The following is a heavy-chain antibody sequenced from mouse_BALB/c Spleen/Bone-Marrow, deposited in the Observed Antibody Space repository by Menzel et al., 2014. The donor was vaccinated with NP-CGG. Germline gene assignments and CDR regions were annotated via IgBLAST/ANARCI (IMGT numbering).Heavy chain of an antibody. V-gene: IGHV3-6*02. CDR2: ISYDGSN. Sequence: LVESGPSLVKPSQSLSLTCSVTGYSITSGYYWNWIRQFPGNKLEWMGYISYDGSNNYNPSLKNRISITRDTSKNQFFLKLNSVTTEDTATYYCAQATATWFAYWGQGTLVTVSA. CDR1: GYSITSGYY. CDR3: AQATATWFAY. D-gene: IGHD1-2*01. J-gene: IGHJ3*01.